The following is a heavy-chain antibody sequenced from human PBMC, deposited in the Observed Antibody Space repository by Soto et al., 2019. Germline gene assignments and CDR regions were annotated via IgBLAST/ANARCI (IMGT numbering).Heavy chain of an antibody. J-gene: IGHJ5*02. Sequence: SETLSLTCTVSGDSISTNSYSWGWIRQPPGQGLEWIGLFYYSGSTHYNPSLKSRVTISVDRSKNQFSLKLSSVTAADTAVYYCARVPGPWGQGSLVTVSS. CDR1: GDSISTNSYS. CDR3: ARVPGP. V-gene: IGHV4-39*07. CDR2: FYYSGST.